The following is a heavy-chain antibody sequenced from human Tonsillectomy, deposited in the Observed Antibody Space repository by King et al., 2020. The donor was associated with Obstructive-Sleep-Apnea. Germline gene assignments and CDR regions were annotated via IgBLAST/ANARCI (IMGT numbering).Heavy chain of an antibody. J-gene: IGHJ4*02. V-gene: IGHV3-49*01. CDR3: TRGALDYGDYPPDY. Sequence: VQLVESGGGLVQPGRSLRLSCTVSGFTFGDYAMSWFRQAPGKGLEWVGFIRRNAYGGTTEYTASWKGRFTISRDDAKINAYLQMNSLKTEDTAVYYCTRGALDYGDYPPDYWGQGTLVTVSS. CDR2: IRRNAYGGTT. D-gene: IGHD4-17*01. CDR1: GFTFGDYA.